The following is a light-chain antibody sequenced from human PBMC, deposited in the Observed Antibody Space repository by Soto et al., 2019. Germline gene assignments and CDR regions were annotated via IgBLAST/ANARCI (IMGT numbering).Light chain of an antibody. CDR1: QSHSSRD. CDR2: GVS. V-gene: IGKV3-20*01. Sequence: EIVLTQSPGTLSLSPAKRATLSCRASQSHSSRDLAWYQQKPGQAPRPLIYGVSSRATGIPDRFSGSGSGTNFSLTISSLLSEDFAVYFCQQYNNWPPVTFGPGTKVDIK. J-gene: IGKJ3*01. CDR3: QQYNNWPPVT.